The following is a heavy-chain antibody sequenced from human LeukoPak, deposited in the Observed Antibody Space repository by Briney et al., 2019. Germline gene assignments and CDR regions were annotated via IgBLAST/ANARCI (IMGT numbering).Heavy chain of an antibody. CDR2: IYYSGST. Sequence: SETLSLTCTVSGGSISSSSYYWGWIRQPPGKGLEWIGSIYYSGSTYYNPSLKSRVTISVDTSKNQFSLKLSSVTAADTAVYYCASTQYGGYVHFDYWGQGTLVTVSS. J-gene: IGHJ4*02. D-gene: IGHD5-12*01. CDR1: GGSISSSSYY. V-gene: IGHV4-39*07. CDR3: ASTQYGGYVHFDY.